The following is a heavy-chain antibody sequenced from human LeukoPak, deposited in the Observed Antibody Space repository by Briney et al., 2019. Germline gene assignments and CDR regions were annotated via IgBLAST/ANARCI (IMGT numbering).Heavy chain of an antibody. Sequence: SETLSLTCAVYGGSFSGYYWSWIRQPPGKGLEWIGEINHSGSTNYNPSLKSRVTISVDTSKNQFSLKLSSVTAADTAVYYCVRRPVIVGATTIFDYWGQGTLVTVSS. CDR1: GGSFSGYY. CDR3: VRRPVIVGATTIFDY. D-gene: IGHD1-26*01. J-gene: IGHJ4*02. V-gene: IGHV4-34*01. CDR2: INHSGST.